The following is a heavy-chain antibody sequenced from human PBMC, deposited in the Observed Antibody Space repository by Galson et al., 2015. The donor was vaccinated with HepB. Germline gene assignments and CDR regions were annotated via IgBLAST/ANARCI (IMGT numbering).Heavy chain of an antibody. CDR2: INAGNGNT. J-gene: IGHJ4*02. D-gene: IGHD6-13*01. CDR3: ASNIAGYSSSWYFDY. V-gene: IGHV1-3*01. Sequence: SVKVSCKASGYTFTSYAMHWVRQAPGQGLEWMGWINAGNGNTKYSQKFQGRVTITRDTSASTAYMELSSLRSEDTAVYYCASNIAGYSSSWYFDYWGQGTLVTVSS. CDR1: GYTFTSYA.